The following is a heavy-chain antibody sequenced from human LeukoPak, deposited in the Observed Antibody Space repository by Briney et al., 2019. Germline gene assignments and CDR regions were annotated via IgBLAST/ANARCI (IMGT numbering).Heavy chain of an antibody. CDR3: ARDYPKGYYFDY. Sequence: SETLSLTCTVSGGSISSYYWSWIRQPPGEGLEWIGYIYYSGSTNYNPSLKSRVTISVDTSKNQFSLKLSSVTAADTAVYYCARDYPKGYYFDYWGQGTLVTVSS. CDR2: IYYSGST. J-gene: IGHJ4*02. V-gene: IGHV4-59*01. CDR1: GGSISSYY.